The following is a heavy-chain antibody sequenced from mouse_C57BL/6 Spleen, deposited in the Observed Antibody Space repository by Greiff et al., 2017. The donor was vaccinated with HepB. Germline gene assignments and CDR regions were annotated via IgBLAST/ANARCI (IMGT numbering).Heavy chain of an antibody. D-gene: IGHD2-1*01. J-gene: IGHJ4*01. CDR2: IDPSDSDT. Sequence: QVQLQQPGAELVRPGSSVKLSCKASGYTFTSYWMHWVKQRPIQGLEWIGNIDPSDSDTHYNQKFKDKATLTVDKASSTAYMQLSSLTSEDSAVYYCARGVYYGNPYAMDYWGQGTSVTVSS. V-gene: IGHV1-52*01. CDR1: GYTFTSYW. CDR3: ARGVYYGNPYAMDY.